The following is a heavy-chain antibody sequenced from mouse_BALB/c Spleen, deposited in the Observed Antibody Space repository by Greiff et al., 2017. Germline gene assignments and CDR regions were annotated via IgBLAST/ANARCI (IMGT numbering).Heavy chain of an antibody. CDR3: ARSTATYAMDY. Sequence: EVQVVESGGGLVQPGGSLKLSCAASGFTFSSYGMSWVRQTPDKRLELVATINSNGGSTYYPDSVKGRFTISRDNAKNTLYLQMSSLKSEDTAMYYCARSTATYAMDYWGQGTSVTVSS. V-gene: IGHV5-6-3*01. J-gene: IGHJ4*01. D-gene: IGHD1-2*01. CDR2: INSNGGST. CDR1: GFTFSSYG.